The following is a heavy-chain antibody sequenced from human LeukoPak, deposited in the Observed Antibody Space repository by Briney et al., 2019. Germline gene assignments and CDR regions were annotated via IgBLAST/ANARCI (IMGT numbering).Heavy chain of an antibody. CDR3: ARGITIFGVVTHSPSWFDP. CDR2: IFYSEST. J-gene: IGHJ5*02. D-gene: IGHD3-3*01. Sequence: SQTLSLTCAVSGGSISSGGYSWSWMRQPPGKGLEGIGYIFYSESTYYNASLKSRVTISVDTSKNQCSLKLNYVTAADTAFSYCARGITIFGVVTHSPSWFDPWGPGTLVTVSS. CDR1: GGSISSGGYS. V-gene: IGHV4-30-2*01.